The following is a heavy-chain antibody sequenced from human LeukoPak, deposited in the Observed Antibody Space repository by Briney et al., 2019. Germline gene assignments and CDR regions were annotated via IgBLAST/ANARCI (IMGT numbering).Heavy chain of an antibody. J-gene: IGHJ4*02. CDR2: SLHSGST. V-gene: IGHV4-30-2*01. Sequence: PQTLSLTCDVSLGSITIGTDYWSWIRQPPGKCLEWIGYSLHSGSTYQSPSLTSRATISVDTSKSQFSLKLSSVTAADTAVYYCARTRDFWNGYFDYWGQGTLVTVSS. D-gene: IGHD3-3*01. CDR1: LGSITIGTDY. CDR3: ARTRDFWNGYFDY.